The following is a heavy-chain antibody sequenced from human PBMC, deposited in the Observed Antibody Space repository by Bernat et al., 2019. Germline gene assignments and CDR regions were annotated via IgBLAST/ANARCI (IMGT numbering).Heavy chain of an antibody. CDR3: ARELRTRYSSSSGFDY. CDR2: INPNSGGT. V-gene: IGHV1-2*06. Sequence: QVQLVQSGAEVKKPGASVKVSCKASGYTFTGYYMHWVRQAPGQGLEWMGRINPNSGGTNYAQKFQGRVTMTRDTSISTAYMELSRLRSDDTAVYYCARELRTRYSSSSGFDYWGQGTLVTVSS. D-gene: IGHD6-6*01. CDR1: GYTFTGYY. J-gene: IGHJ4*02.